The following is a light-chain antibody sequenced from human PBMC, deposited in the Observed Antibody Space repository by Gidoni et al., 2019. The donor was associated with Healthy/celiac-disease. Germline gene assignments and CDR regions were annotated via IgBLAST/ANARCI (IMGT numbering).Light chain of an antibody. CDR1: QDISNY. CDR2: DAS. Sequence: DIQMTKSPSSLSASVGDRVTITCQASQDISNYLNWYQQKPGKAPKLLIYDASNLETGVPSRFSGSGSGTDFTFTIRSLQPEDIATYYCQQYDNLPLTLGGGTKVEIK. CDR3: QQYDNLPLT. J-gene: IGKJ4*01. V-gene: IGKV1-33*01.